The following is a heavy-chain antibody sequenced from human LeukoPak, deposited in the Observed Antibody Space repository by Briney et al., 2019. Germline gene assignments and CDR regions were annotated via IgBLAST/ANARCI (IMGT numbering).Heavy chain of an antibody. CDR2: ISYDGSNK. J-gene: IGHJ4*02. Sequence: PGGSLRLSCAASGFTFSSYAMHWVRQAPGKGLEWVAVISYDGSNKYYADSVKGRFTISRDNSKNTLYLQMNSLRAEDTAVCYCAREAGIAAAAPLFDYWGQGTLVTVSS. D-gene: IGHD6-13*01. CDR3: AREAGIAAAAPLFDY. CDR1: GFTFSSYA. V-gene: IGHV3-30*04.